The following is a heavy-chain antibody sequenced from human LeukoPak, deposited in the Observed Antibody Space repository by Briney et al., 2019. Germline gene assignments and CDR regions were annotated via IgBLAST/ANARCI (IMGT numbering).Heavy chain of an antibody. V-gene: IGHV3-23*01. CDR1: GFTFSNYL. Sequence: GGSLRLSCEASGFTFSNYLMSWVRQAPGKGLEWVSSISGSGVNTYYADSVKGRFTISRDNSKNTLYLQLNSLRAEDTAVYYCVRRPVVGGKYLDYCGQGTLVTVSS. J-gene: IGHJ4*02. CDR3: VRRPVVGGKYLDY. D-gene: IGHD1-26*01. CDR2: ISGSGVNT.